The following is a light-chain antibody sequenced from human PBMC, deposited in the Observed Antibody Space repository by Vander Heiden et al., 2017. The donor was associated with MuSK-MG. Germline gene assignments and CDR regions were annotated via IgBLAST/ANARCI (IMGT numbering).Light chain of an antibody. CDR1: QDISTW. J-gene: IGKJ1*01. CDR2: AAS. Sequence: DIQMTQSPSSVSASVGDSVTITCRASQDISTWLAWYQQKPGKAPKLLIYAASSLQRGVPSRFSGSGSGTDFTLTISSLQPEDFAIYYSQLAHYFPRTFGQGTKVEI. CDR3: QLAHYFPRT. V-gene: IGKV1-12*01.